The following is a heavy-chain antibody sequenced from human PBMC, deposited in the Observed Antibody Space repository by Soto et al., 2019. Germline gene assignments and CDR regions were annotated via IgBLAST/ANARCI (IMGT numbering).Heavy chain of an antibody. D-gene: IGHD4-17*01. Sequence: PSETLSLTCTVSGGSISSYYWSWIRQPPGKGLEWIGYIYYSGSTNYNPSLKSRVTISVDTSKNQFSLKLSSVTAADTAVYYCARDLPYGDYNYWGRGTLVTVSS. CDR2: IYYSGST. V-gene: IGHV4-59*01. CDR3: ARDLPYGDYNY. J-gene: IGHJ4*02. CDR1: GGSISSYY.